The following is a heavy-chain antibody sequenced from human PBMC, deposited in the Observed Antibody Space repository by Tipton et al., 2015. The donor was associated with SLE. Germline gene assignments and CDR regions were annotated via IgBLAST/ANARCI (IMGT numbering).Heavy chain of an antibody. CDR2: ISSSSSYI. Sequence: SLRLSCAASGFTFSSNSMNWVRQAPGKGLEWVSSISSSSSYIYYADSVKGRVTISRDNAKNSLYLQMNSLRAEDTAVYYCARGVDAFDILGQGTMVTVSS. V-gene: IGHV3-21*01. CDR3: ARGVDAFDI. CDR1: GFTFSSNS. J-gene: IGHJ3*02.